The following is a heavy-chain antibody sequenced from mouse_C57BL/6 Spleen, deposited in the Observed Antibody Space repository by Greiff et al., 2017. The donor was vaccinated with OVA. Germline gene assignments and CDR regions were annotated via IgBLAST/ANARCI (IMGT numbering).Heavy chain of an antibody. J-gene: IGHJ4*01. Sequence: QVTLKESGPGILQSSQTLSLTCSFSGFSLSTSGMGVSWIRQPSGKGLEWLAHIYWDDDKRYNPSLKSRLTLSKYTSSNQVFLKITRVDTADTATYYCARRARTGPGAMDYWGQGTSVTVSS. V-gene: IGHV8-12*01. D-gene: IGHD4-1*01. CDR3: ARRARTGPGAMDY. CDR1: GFSLSTSGMG. CDR2: IYWDDDK.